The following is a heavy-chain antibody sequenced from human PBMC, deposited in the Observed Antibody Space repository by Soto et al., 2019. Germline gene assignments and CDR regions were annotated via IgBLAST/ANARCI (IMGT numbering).Heavy chain of an antibody. J-gene: IGHJ5*02. V-gene: IGHV3-23*01. CDR3: AKQGDYDFWSSSNNWLDP. D-gene: IGHD3-3*01. Sequence: LRLSCAASGFSFSSYAISWVRQAPGKGLEWVSFIGGRGGSTYYADSVKGRFTISRDNSKNTVYLQMNSLRVEDTAVYYCAKQGDYDFWSSSNNWLDPWGQGTLVTVSS. CDR2: IGGRGGST. CDR1: GFSFSSYA.